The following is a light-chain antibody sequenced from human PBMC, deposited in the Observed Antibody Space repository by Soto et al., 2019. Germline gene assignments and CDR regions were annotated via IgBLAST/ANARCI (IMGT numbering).Light chain of an antibody. V-gene: IGKV3D-15*01. CDR3: QQYNNWPRT. Sequence: PGERVTLSCRASQSVSSSYLTWYQQKPGQAPRLLIYGASTRATGIPARFSGSGSGTEFTLTISSLQSGDYAVYYCQQYNNWPRTFGQGTKVDIK. CDR1: QSVSSSY. J-gene: IGKJ1*01. CDR2: GAS.